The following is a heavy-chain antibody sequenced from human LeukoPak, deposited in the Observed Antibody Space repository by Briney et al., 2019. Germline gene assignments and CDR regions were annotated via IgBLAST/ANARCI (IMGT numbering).Heavy chain of an antibody. Sequence: GGSLRLSCAASGFTCSSYSMNWVRQAPGKGLEWVSSISSSSSYIYYADSVKGRFTISRDNAKNSLYLQMNSLRAEDTAVYYCARGKGLYYFDYWGQGTLVTVSS. CDR1: GFTCSSYS. CDR2: ISSSSSYI. CDR3: ARGKGLYYFDY. J-gene: IGHJ4*02. V-gene: IGHV3-21*01.